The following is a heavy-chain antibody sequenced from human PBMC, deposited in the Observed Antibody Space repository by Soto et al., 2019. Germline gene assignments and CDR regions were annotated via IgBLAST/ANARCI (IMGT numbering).Heavy chain of an antibody. D-gene: IGHD3-3*01. CDR1: GVSIRDYA. Sequence: GGSLRLSCAASGVSIRDYAMHWVRQAPGQGLEWVAVITHDGSNKYYADSVRGRFTISRDNSTCKMYLPMKSLTVADTAVYYCERDVGTQLDFCSTSGMDVWGQGTTVTVSS. V-gene: IGHV3-30-3*01. CDR2: ITHDGSNK. J-gene: IGHJ6*01. CDR3: ERDVGTQLDFCSTSGMDV.